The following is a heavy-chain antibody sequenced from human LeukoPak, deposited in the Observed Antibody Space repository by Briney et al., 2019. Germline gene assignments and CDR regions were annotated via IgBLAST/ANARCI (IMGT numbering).Heavy chain of an antibody. V-gene: IGHV3-30-3*01. D-gene: IGHD6-13*01. CDR1: GFTFSSYA. CDR3: ARDQSPEGLPAIKYSSSWYYFDY. CDR2: ISYDGSNK. Sequence: PGGSLRLSCAASGFTFSSYAMHWVRQAPGKGLEWVAVISYDGSNKYYADSVKGRFTISRDNSKNTLYLQMNSLRAEDTAVYYCARDQSPEGLPAIKYSSSWYYFDYWGQGTLVTVSS. J-gene: IGHJ4*02.